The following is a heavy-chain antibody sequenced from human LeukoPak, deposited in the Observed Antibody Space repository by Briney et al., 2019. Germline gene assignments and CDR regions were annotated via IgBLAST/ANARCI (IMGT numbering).Heavy chain of an antibody. CDR1: GFTVSSNY. D-gene: IGHD3-22*01. J-gene: IGHJ6*03. CDR2: VYTDGTT. V-gene: IGHV3-66*01. CDR3: ARSASYDSTSYYIYYFLDV. Sequence: GGSLRLSCAASGFTVSSNYMSWVRQAPGKGLEWVSVVYTDGTTHYADSVKGRFTISRDSSKNTLYLQMSSLRAEDTAVYYCARSASYDSTSYYIYYFLDVWGKGTTVTISS.